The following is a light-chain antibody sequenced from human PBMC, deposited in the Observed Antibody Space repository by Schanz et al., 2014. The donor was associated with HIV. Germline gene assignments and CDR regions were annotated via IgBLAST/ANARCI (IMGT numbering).Light chain of an antibody. Sequence: IQMTQSPSTVSASVGDRVTITCRASQYISTWLAWYQQSPGKAPKLLIYAASSLQSGVPSRFSGSGSGTDFTLTISSLQPEDFATYYCQQANTFPLTFGGGTKVEIK. CDR2: AAS. J-gene: IGKJ4*01. CDR1: QYISTW. CDR3: QQANTFPLT. V-gene: IGKV1-12*01.